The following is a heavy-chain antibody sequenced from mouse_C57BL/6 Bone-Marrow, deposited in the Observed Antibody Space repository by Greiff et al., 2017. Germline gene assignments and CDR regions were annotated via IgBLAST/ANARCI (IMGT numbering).Heavy chain of an antibody. J-gene: IGHJ1*03. CDR2: INPSSGYT. CDR3: ARDDYGYWYFDV. V-gene: IGHV1-7*01. Sequence: LVESGAELAKPGASVKLSCTASGYTFTSYCMHWVKQSPGPGLEWIGDINPSSGYTKSTQKFKDKATLTADKSSSTAYMQLSSLTYEDSAVYYCARDDYGYWYFDVGGTGTTVTVSS. CDR1: GYTFTSYC. D-gene: IGHD2-4*01.